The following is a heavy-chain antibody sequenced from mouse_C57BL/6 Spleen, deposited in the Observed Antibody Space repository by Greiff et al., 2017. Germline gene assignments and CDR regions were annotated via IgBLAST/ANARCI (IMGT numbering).Heavy chain of an antibody. CDR2: IHPNSGST. J-gene: IGHJ4*01. Sequence: QVQLQQPGAELVKPGASVKLSCKASGYTFTSYWMHWVKQRPGQGLEWIGMIHPNSGSTNYNEKFNSKATLTVDKSSSTAYMQLSSLTSEDSAVYYCARGKIDALDYWGQGTSVTVSS. CDR3: ARGKIDALDY. CDR1: GYTFTSYW. V-gene: IGHV1-64*01. D-gene: IGHD2-1*01.